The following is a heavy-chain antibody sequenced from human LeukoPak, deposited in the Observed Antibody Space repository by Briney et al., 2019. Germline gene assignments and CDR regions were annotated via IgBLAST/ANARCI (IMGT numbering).Heavy chain of an antibody. Sequence: ASVKVSCKASGYSLTGYYLHWVRQAPGQGLEYMGWINPNSGGTNCSERFQGRVTMTRDTSITTAYMEVSSLRSDDTAVYYCAREYCSSSSYYGHHWFDPWGQGTLVTVSS. V-gene: IGHV1-2*02. CDR3: AREYCSSSSYYGHHWFDP. D-gene: IGHD2-2*01. CDR2: INPNSGGT. CDR1: GYSLTGYY. J-gene: IGHJ5*02.